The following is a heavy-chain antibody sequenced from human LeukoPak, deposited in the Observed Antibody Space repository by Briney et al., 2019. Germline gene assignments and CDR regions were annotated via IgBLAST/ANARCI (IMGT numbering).Heavy chain of an antibody. Sequence: GGSLRLSCPVSEITFSKYWIHWVRQAPGKGLLWVSRISSDWTTTTYADFVKGRFTISRDDAKNTVYLQMNSLRAEDTAVYYCARESTSKYVDWGQGTLVTVSS. CDR2: ISSDWTTT. CDR3: ARESTSKYVD. V-gene: IGHV3-74*01. J-gene: IGHJ4*02. CDR1: EITFSKYW. D-gene: IGHD2-15*01.